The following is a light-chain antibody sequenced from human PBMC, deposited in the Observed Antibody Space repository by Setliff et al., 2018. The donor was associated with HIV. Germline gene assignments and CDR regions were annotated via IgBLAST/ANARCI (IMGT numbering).Light chain of an antibody. Sequence: SYALTQPPSVSVSPGQTARITCSGDALPKKYAYWYQQKSGQAPVLAIYEDNKRPSGIPERFSGSSSGTMATLTISGAQVEDEADYYCYSTDTSGNHRVFGTGTKGTVL. CDR1: ALPKKY. V-gene: IGLV3-10*01. CDR3: YSTDTSGNHRV. CDR2: EDN. J-gene: IGLJ1*01.